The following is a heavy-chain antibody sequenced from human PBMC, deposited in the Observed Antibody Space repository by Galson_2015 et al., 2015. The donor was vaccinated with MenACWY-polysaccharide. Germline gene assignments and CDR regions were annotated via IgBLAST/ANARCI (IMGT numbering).Heavy chain of an antibody. CDR3: ARGHYGMDV. Sequence: SLRLSCAASGFTVSGYWMTWVRQAPGKGLEWVANIKQDGSEKNYVDSVEGRFTISRDNAKNSLYLQMNSLRAEDTAVYYCARGHYGMDVWGQGTTVTVSS. V-gene: IGHV3-7*01. J-gene: IGHJ6*02. CDR2: IKQDGSEK. CDR1: GFTVSGYW.